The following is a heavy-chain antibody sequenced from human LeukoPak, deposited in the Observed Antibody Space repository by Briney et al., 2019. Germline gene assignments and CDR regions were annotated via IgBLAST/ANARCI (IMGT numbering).Heavy chain of an antibody. CDR3: AREGITGTGALDY. CDR1: GGTFSSYA. CDR2: INPYNGNT. V-gene: IGHV1-18*01. J-gene: IGHJ4*02. Sequence: ASVKVSCKASGGTFSSYAISWVRQAPGQGLEWMGWINPYNGNTNYAQKLQGRVTMTTDTSTSTAYMELRSLRSDDTAVYYCAREGITGTGALDYWGQGTLVTVSS. D-gene: IGHD1-20*01.